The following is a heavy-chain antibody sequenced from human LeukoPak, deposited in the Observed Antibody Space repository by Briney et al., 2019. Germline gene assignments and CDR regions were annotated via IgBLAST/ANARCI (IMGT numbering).Heavy chain of an antibody. V-gene: IGHV3-30-3*01. CDR2: ISYDGSNK. CDR1: GVTFSSYA. Sequence: GGSLRLSCAASGVTFSSYAMHWVRQAPGKGLEWVAVISYDGSNKYYADSVKGRFTISRDNSKNTLYLQMNSLGAEDTAVYYCARGEDAFDIWGQGTMVTVSS. CDR3: ARGEDAFDI. J-gene: IGHJ3*02.